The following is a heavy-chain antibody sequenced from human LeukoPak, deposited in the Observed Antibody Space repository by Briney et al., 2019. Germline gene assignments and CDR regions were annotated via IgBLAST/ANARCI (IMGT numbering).Heavy chain of an antibody. CDR2: LNTTRVGT. CDR1: GYSFDTYY. CDR3: ARESESSFQGLSGY. D-gene: IGHD3-22*01. V-gene: IGHV1-46*02. Sequence: ASVKVSCKASGYSFDTYYLHWVRQAPGQGLEGMGILNTTRVGTSSAQKFQDRVTMTRDTSTSTVYLELSSLRSEDTAVYYCARESESSFQGLSGYWGPGTLVTVPS. J-gene: IGHJ4*02.